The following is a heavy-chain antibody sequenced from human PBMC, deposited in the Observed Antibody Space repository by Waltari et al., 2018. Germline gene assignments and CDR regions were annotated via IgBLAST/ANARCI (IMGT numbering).Heavy chain of an antibody. CDR1: GGSISSSSYY. V-gene: IGHV4-39*01. CDR3: ASLTYYYDSSGAY. CDR2: IYYSGST. Sequence: QVQLQESGPGLVKPSETLSLTCTVSGGSISSSSYYWGWIRQPPGKGLEWIGSIYYSGSTYYNPSLKSRVTISVDTSKNQFSLKLSSVTAADTAVYYCASLTYYYDSSGAYWGQGTLVTVSS. D-gene: IGHD3-22*01. J-gene: IGHJ4*02.